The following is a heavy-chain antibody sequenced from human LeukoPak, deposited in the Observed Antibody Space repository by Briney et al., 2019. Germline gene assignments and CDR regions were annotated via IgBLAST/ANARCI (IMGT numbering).Heavy chain of an antibody. CDR2: IYASGST. CDR1: GGSISTYY. CDR3: GREYNSSSGKKAFDI. Sequence: PSETLSLTCTVSGGSISTYYWNWIRQPAGKGLEWIGHIYASGSTNYNPSPKSRVTMSVDTSKDHFSLRLTSGTAAETAGFFWGREYNSSSGKKAFDIWGQGTMVTVSS. J-gene: IGHJ3*02. D-gene: IGHD6-6*01. V-gene: IGHV4-4*07.